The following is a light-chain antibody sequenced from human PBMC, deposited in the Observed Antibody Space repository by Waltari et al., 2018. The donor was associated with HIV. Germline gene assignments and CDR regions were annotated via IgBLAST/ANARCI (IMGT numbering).Light chain of an antibody. J-gene: IGKJ5*01. CDR3: QQYGSSPIT. CDR2: GAS. CDR1: LTVTSDY. Sequence: EIVLTQSPGTLSLFPGQRATLPCRASLTVTSDYLAWYQQKPGQAPRLLIYGASNRATGIPDRFSGSGSGTDFALTISRLQPVDFAMYYCQQYGSSPITFGQGTRLEIK. V-gene: IGKV3-20*01.